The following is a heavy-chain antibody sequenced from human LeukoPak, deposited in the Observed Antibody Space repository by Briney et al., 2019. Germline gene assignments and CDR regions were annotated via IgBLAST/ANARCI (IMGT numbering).Heavy chain of an antibody. CDR2: ISSSSNYI. CDR3: ARDPGDILVAGTFDY. D-gene: IGHD6-19*01. CDR1: GFTFRSYS. J-gene: IGHJ4*02. V-gene: IGHV3-21*04. Sequence: GGSLRLPCAASGFTFRSYSMNWVRQAPGKVLEWVSSISSSSNYIYYADSVKGRFTISRDNAKNSLYLQMNSLRAEDTAFYYCARDPGDILVAGTFDYWGQGTLVTVSS.